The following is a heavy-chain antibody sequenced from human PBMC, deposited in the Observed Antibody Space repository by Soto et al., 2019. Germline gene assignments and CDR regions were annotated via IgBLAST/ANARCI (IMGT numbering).Heavy chain of an antibody. V-gene: IGHV4-34*02. Sequence: QVQLQQWGAGLLRASETLSLTCAVYEGSFGRYYWSWIRQPPGKGLEWIGEINQSGSTNYNPSLKSRATLSLDTSKNQFSLKLNSVTAADTAVYYCARGTREGWYFDLWGRGTPVTVSS. CDR3: ARGTREGWYFDL. CDR1: EGSFGRYY. CDR2: INQSGST. J-gene: IGHJ2*01.